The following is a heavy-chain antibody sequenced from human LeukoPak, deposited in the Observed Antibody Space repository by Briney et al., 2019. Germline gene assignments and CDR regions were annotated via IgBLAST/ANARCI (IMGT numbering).Heavy chain of an antibody. CDR3: ARHSGDYYDSSGYPPID. V-gene: IGHV1-24*01. J-gene: IGHJ4*02. D-gene: IGHD3-22*01. CDR2: FDPEDGET. Sequence: ASVKVSCKVSGYTLTELSMHWVRQAPGKGLEWMGGFDPEDGETIYAQKFQGRVTMTEDTSTDTAYMELSSLRSEDTAVYYCARHSGDYYDSSGYPPIDWGQGTLVTVSS. CDR1: GYTLTELS.